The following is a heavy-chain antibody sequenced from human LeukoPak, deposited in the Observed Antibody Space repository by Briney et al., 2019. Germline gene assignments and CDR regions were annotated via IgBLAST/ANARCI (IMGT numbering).Heavy chain of an antibody. V-gene: IGHV3-74*03. J-gene: IGHJ5*02. CDR2: INSDGSTT. D-gene: IGHD1-20*01. Sequence: GGSLRLSCAASGFTFSSYWMHWVRQAPGKGLVWVSRINSDGSTTTYADSVKGRFTVSRDNAKNTLNLEMNSLRAEDTAMYYCARDVALTGTTRGGFDPWGQGTLVTVSS. CDR3: ARDVALTGTTRGGFDP. CDR1: GFTFSSYW.